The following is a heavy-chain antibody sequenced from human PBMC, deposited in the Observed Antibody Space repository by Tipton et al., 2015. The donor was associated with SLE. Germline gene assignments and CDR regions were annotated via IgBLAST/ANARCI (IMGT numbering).Heavy chain of an antibody. D-gene: IGHD4-11*01. J-gene: IGHJ4*02. CDR1: GYSFTSYW. Sequence: QLVQSGAEVKKPGESLRISCKGSGYSFTSYWISWVRQMPGKGLEWMGRIDPSDSYTNYSPSFQGHVTISADKSISTAYLQWSSLKASDTAMYFCARGPTSISNPYYFDHWGQGTLVTVSS. CDR2: IDPSDSYT. CDR3: ARGPTSISNPYYFDH. V-gene: IGHV5-10-1*01.